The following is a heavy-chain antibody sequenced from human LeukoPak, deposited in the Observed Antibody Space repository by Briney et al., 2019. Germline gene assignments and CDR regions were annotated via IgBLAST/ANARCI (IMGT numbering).Heavy chain of an antibody. D-gene: IGHD3-10*01. V-gene: IGHV3-21*01. CDR1: VFTFSSYR. CDR2: ISSSSSYI. Sequence: GGSLRLSCAASVFTFSSYRMNWVRQAPGKVLEWVSSISSSSSYIYYADSVKGRFTISRDNAKNSLYLQMNSLRAEDTAVYYCARDLGSGSYLLGPLDYWGQGTLVTVSS. CDR3: ARDLGSGSYLLGPLDY. J-gene: IGHJ4*02.